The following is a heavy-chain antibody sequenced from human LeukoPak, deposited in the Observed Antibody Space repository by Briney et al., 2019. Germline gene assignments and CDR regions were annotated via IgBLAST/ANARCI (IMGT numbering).Heavy chain of an antibody. CDR2: IYYSGST. J-gene: IGHJ4*02. CDR3: ARVGSGWFRFDY. V-gene: IGHV4-39*07. D-gene: IGHD6-19*01. CDR1: GGSISGSSYY. Sequence: SETLSLTCTVSGGSISGSSYYWGWIRQPPGKGLEWIGSIYYSGSTYYNPSLKSRVTISVDTSKNQFSLKLSSVTAADTAVYYCARVGSGWFRFDYWGQGTLVTVSS.